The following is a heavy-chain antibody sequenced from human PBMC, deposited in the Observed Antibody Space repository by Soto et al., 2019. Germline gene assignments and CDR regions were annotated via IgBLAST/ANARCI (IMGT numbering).Heavy chain of an antibody. CDR3: ARGPAAAYCGGDCSSWYFDL. Sequence: GGSLRLSCAASGFTFSSYEMNWVRQAPGKGLEWVSYISSSGSTIYYADSVKGRFTISRDNAKNSLYLQMNSLRAEDTAVYYCARGPAAAYCGGDCSSWYFDLWGRGTLVTVSS. CDR2: ISSSGSTI. CDR1: GFTFSSYE. V-gene: IGHV3-48*03. D-gene: IGHD2-21*01. J-gene: IGHJ2*01.